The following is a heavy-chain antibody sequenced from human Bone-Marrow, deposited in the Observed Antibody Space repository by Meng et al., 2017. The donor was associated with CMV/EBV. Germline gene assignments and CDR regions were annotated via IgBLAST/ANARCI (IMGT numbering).Heavy chain of an antibody. J-gene: IGHJ5*02. CDR2: IKQDGSEK. Sequence: GESLKISCTVSGFTFSSHWMSWVRLAPGKGLEWVANIKQDGSEKYYVDSVKGRFTISRDNAKNSLYLQMDSLRGEDTAVYYCAREVRSRGGFDPWGQGTVVTVSS. CDR3: AREVRSRGGFDP. D-gene: IGHD1-1*01. CDR1: GFTFSSHW. V-gene: IGHV3-7*01.